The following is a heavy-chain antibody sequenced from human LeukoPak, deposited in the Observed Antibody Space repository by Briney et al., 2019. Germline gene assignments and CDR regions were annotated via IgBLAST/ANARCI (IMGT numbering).Heavy chain of an antibody. V-gene: IGHV4-4*07. CDR1: GGSISSYY. CDR3: ARDLEYSSSSGRYYYYGMDV. Sequence: PSETLSLTCTVSGGSISSYYWSWIRQPAGKGLEWIGRIYTSGSTNYNPSLKSRVTMSVDTSKNQFSLKLSSVTAADTAAYYCARDLEYSSSSGRYYYYGMDVWGQGTTVTVSS. CDR2: IYTSGST. J-gene: IGHJ6*02. D-gene: IGHD6-6*01.